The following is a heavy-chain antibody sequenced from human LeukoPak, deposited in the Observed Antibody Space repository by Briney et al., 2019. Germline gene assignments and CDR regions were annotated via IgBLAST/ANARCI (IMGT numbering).Heavy chain of an antibody. Sequence: PSETLFLTCTVSGGSISSSSYYWGWIRQPPGKGLEWIGSIYYSGSTYYNPSLKSRVTISVDTSKNQFSLKLSSVTAADTAVYYCASRTSIAVAGQNFDYWGQGTLVTVSS. D-gene: IGHD6-19*01. V-gene: IGHV4-39*01. CDR1: GGSISSSSYY. CDR3: ASRTSIAVAGQNFDY. J-gene: IGHJ4*02. CDR2: IYYSGST.